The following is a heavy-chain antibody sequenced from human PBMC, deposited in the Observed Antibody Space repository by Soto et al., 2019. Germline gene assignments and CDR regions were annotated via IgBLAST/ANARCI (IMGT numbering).Heavy chain of an antibody. V-gene: IGHV1-18*01. J-gene: IGHJ5*02. CDR1: GYNFNIYG. D-gene: IGHD3-3*01. CDR3: ARDPHEYWTSYWFEP. Sequence: QVPLVQSGAEVKKPGASVKVSCKASGYNFNIYGINWVRQAPGQGLELMGWISAYDGKTTYAEKFQGRVTMTADASTSSAYMELRSLRSDDTAVYYCARDPHEYWTSYWFEPWGQGTLVTVSS. CDR2: ISAYDGKT.